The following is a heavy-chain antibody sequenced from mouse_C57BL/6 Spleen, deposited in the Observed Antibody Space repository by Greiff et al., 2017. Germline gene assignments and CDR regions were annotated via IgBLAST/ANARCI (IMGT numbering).Heavy chain of an antibody. J-gene: IGHJ1*03. Sequence: EVQVVESGGGLVKPGGSLKLSCAASGYTFSSYAMSWVRQTPVKRLEWVATISDGGSYTYYPDNVKGRFTISRDNAKNNLYLQMSHLKSEDTAMYFCARDNYCDYSVSFDVWGTGTTVTVSS. D-gene: IGHD1-1*01. CDR3: ARDNYCDYSVSFDV. V-gene: IGHV5-4*01. CDR2: ISDGGSYT. CDR1: GYTFSSYA.